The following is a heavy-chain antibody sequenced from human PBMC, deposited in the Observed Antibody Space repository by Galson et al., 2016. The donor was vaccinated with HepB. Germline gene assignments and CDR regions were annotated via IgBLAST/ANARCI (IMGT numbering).Heavy chain of an antibody. CDR1: GFTFSSYW. Sequence: SLRLSCAASGFTFSSYWMAWIRQAPGKGLEWVANIKQHGSEIYYVDSVTGRFTISRDNAKNSLELQMNSLRAEDTALYYCARITSSGWQRPMYFYFDLWGRGTLVAVSS. V-gene: IGHV3-7*03. D-gene: IGHD6-25*01. CDR2: IKQHGSEI. J-gene: IGHJ2*01. CDR3: ARITSSGWQRPMYFYFDL.